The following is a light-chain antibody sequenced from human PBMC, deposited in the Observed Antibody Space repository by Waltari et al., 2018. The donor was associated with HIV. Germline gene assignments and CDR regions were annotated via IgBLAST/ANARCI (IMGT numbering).Light chain of an antibody. Sequence: QSALTQPPSASGSPGQSVTISCTGTSRDVGGSKYVSWYQQHPGKAPKLMIYEVNKRPSGVPDRFSGSKSANTASLTVSGLQADDEADYYYNSYAGSNNWVFGGGTKLTVL. CDR3: NSYAGSNNWV. CDR2: EVN. CDR1: SRDVGGSKY. J-gene: IGLJ3*02. V-gene: IGLV2-8*01.